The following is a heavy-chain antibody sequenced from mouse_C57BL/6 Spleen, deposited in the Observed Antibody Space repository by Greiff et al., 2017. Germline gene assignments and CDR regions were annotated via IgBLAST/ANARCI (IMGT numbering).Heavy chain of an antibody. D-gene: IGHD1-1*01. J-gene: IGHJ1*03. CDR1: GYTFTSYW. CDR3: ARSTTVVRGYFDV. CDR2: INPSNGGT. V-gene: IGHV1-53*01. Sequence: QVQLQQPGTELVKPGASVKLSCKASGYTFTSYWMHWVKQRPGQGLEWIGNINPSNGGTNYTEKFKSKATLTVDKSSSTAYMQLSSLTSEDSAVYYCARSTTVVRGYFDVWGTGTTVTVSS.